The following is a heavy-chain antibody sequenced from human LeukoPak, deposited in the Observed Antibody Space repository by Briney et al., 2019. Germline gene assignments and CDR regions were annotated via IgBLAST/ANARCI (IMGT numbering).Heavy chain of an antibody. CDR2: IYYSGST. D-gene: IGHD3-22*01. V-gene: IGHV4-39*01. Sequence: SVTLSLTCTVSGGSISSSSYYWGWIRQPPGKGLEWIGSIYYSGSTYYNPSLKSRVTISVDTSKNQFSLKLSSVTAADTAVYYCARRHYDSSGYYYGDAFDIWGQGTMVTVSS. CDR3: ARRHYDSSGYYYGDAFDI. CDR1: GGSISSSSYY. J-gene: IGHJ3*02.